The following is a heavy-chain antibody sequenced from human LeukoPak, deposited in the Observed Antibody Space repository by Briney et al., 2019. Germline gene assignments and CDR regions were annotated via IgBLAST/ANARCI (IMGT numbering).Heavy chain of an antibody. V-gene: IGHV3-53*01. CDR1: GFTVSSNY. CDR2: IYSGGST. CDR3: ARSGTTVTADLYY. J-gene: IGHJ4*02. D-gene: IGHD4-11*01. Sequence: GGSLRLSCAASGFTVSSNYMSWVRQAPGKGLEWVSVIYSGGSTYYADSVKGRFTISRDNSKNTLYLQMNSLRAEDTAVYYCARSGTTVTADLYYWGQGTLVTVS.